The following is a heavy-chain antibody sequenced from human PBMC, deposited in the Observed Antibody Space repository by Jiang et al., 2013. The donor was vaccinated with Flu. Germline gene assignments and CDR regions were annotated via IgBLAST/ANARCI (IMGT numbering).Heavy chain of an antibody. V-gene: IGHV5-51*01. J-gene: IGHJ6*02. CDR2: IYPGDSDT. CDR1: GYSFTSYW. CDR3: ARGIWFGESIYYYYGMDV. D-gene: IGHD3-10*01. Sequence: ISCKGSGYSFTSYWIGWVRQMPGKGLEWMGIIYPGDSDTRYSPSFQGQVTISADKSISTAYLQWSSLKASDIAMYYCARGIWFGESIYYYYGMDVWGQGTTVTVSS.